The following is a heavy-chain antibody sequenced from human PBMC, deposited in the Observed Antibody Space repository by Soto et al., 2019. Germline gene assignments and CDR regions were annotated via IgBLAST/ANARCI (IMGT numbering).Heavy chain of an antibody. CDR3: TRALLKSLDY. CDR1: GASVSTSSW. Sequence: SETLSLTYAVSGASVSTSSWWSWVRQPPGEGLEWIGEIHYSGTTNYNPSLKSRVTISLDKSTNQFSLHLNSMTAADTAMYYCTRALLKSLDYWGQGTLVTVS. J-gene: IGHJ4*02. CDR2: IHYSGTT. D-gene: IGHD3-9*01. V-gene: IGHV4-4*02.